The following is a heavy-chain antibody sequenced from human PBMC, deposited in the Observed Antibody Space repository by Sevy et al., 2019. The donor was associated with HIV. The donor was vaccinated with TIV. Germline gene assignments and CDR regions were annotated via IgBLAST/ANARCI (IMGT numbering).Heavy chain of an antibody. CDR2: ISSSSSYT. J-gene: IGHJ4*02. D-gene: IGHD4-17*01. CDR3: ARDGDMTTVTYPYYFDY. Sequence: GGSLRLSCAASGFTFSDYYMSWIRQAPGKGLEWVSYISSSSSYTNYADSVKGRFTISRDNAKNSLYLQMNSLRVEDTAVYYCARDGDMTTVTYPYYFDYWGQGTLVTVSS. CDR1: GFTFSDYY. V-gene: IGHV3-11*06.